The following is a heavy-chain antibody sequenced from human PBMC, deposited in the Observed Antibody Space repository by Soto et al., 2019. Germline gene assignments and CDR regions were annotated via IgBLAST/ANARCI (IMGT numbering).Heavy chain of an antibody. CDR2: ITHSGSF. CDR3: ARDQLEGNWFDP. J-gene: IGHJ5*02. D-gene: IGHD1-1*01. Sequence: SETLSLTCAVSGGSISSGGYSWNWIRQPPAKGLEWIGYITHSGSFFFSTCRKSRLTISLDKFKNQVSKKLTSVTDADTAVYYCARDQLEGNWFDPCSQGTMVTV. CDR1: GGSISSGGYS. V-gene: IGHV4-30-2*01.